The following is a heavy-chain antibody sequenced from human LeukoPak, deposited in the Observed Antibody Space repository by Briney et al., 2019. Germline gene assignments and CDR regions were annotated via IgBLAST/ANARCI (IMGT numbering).Heavy chain of an antibody. CDR2: ISYDGSNK. Sequence: PGGSLRLSCAASGFTFSSYGMHWVRQARGKGLEWVAVISYDGSNKYYADSVKGRVTISRDNSKNTLYLQMNSLRAEDTAVYYCAKLYEGYYDSSGYPPNGAFDIWGQGTMVTVSS. V-gene: IGHV3-30*18. CDR3: AKLYEGYYDSSGYPPNGAFDI. J-gene: IGHJ3*02. D-gene: IGHD3-22*01. CDR1: GFTFSSYG.